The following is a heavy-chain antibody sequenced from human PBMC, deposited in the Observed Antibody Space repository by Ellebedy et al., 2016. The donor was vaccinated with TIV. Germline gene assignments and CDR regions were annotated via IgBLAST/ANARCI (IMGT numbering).Heavy chain of an antibody. CDR2: ISYDGSNK. V-gene: IGHV3-30*18. CDR1: GFTFSNYG. CDR3: AKDLAEYYYYGMDA. J-gene: IGHJ6*02. Sequence: GESLKISCAASGFTFSNYGMHWVRQAPGKGLEWVAIISYDGSNKYYADSVKGRFTISRDNSKNTLYLQMNSLRAEDTAMYYCAKDLAEYYYYGMDAWGQGTTVTVSS. D-gene: IGHD6-19*01.